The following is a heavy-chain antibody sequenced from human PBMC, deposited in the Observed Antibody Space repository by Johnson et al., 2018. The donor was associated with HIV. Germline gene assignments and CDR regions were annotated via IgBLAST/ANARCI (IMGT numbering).Heavy chain of an antibody. CDR3: AREVAFRAGRPGGVEI. Sequence: VQLVESGGGVVQPGRSLRLSCAASGFTFDDYGMNWVRQAPGKGLEWVSVIYSGGTTYYADSVKGRFTISRDNSKNTLYLQMKSLKPEDTAVYFCAREVAFRAGRPGGVEIWGQGAMVTVSS. CDR1: GFTFDDYG. CDR2: IYSGGTT. D-gene: IGHD6-6*01. V-gene: IGHV3-66*01. J-gene: IGHJ3*02.